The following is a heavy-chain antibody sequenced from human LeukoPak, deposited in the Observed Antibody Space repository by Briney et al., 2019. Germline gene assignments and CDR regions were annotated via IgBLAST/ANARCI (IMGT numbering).Heavy chain of an antibody. Sequence: GGSLRLSCAASGFTFSDYYMGWVRQAPGKGLEWVASINQDASEKYYVDSVKGRFTISRDNGKNSMYLQMNSLRVDDTAVYYCARGSSGRYFAFIDYWGQGILVTVSS. V-gene: IGHV3-7*01. J-gene: IGHJ4*02. CDR3: ARGSSGRYFAFIDY. D-gene: IGHD1-26*01. CDR2: INQDASEK. CDR1: GFTFSDYY.